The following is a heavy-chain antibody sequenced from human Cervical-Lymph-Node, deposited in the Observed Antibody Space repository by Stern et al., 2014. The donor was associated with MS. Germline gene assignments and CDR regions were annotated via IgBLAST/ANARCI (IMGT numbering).Heavy chain of an antibody. J-gene: IGHJ4*02. CDR1: GFTFKNAW. CDR3: TTVRYDRSAKPDF. V-gene: IGHV3-15*01. CDR2: VKDKIDGGTT. D-gene: IGHD3-22*01. Sequence: EVQLVESGGGLVKPGGSLRLSCAASGFTFKNAWLSWVRQAPGEGLGVVGRVKDKIDGGTTDYAAPVKGRFTISRDDSKDTLYLELNSLKTEDTAVYYCTTVRYDRSAKPDFWGQGTLVTVSS.